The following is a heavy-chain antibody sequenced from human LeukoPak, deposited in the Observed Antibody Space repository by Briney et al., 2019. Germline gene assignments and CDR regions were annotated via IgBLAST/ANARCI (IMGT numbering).Heavy chain of an antibody. CDR3: ARDRGAARYDVFDI. CDR2: ISYDGSNK. CDR1: GFTFSSYA. V-gene: IGHV3-30-3*01. D-gene: IGHD6-6*01. J-gene: IGHJ3*02. Sequence: GGSLRLSCAASGFTFSSYAMHWVRQAPGKGLEWVAVISYDGSNKYYADSVKGRFTISRDNSKNTLYLQMNSLRAEDTAVYYCARDRGAARYDVFDIWGQGTMVTVSS.